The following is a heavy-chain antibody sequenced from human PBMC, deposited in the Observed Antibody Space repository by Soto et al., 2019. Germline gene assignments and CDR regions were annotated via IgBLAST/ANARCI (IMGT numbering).Heavy chain of an antibody. D-gene: IGHD6-13*01. CDR1: GYSFTSYW. Sequence: GESLKISCKGTGYSFTSYWIGWVRQMPGKGLEWMGIIYPGDSDTRYSPSFQGQVTISADKSISTAYLQWSSLKASDTAMYYCARCGSPSHYGMDVWGQGTTVTVSS. CDR2: IYPGDSDT. J-gene: IGHJ6*02. V-gene: IGHV5-51*01. CDR3: ARCGSPSHYGMDV.